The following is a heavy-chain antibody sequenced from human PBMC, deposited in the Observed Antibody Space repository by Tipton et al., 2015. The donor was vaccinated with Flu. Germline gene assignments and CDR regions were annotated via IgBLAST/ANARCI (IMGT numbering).Heavy chain of an antibody. V-gene: IGHV3-73*01. D-gene: IGHD5-24*01. CDR1: GFTFSGSA. Sequence: VQLVQSGGGLVQPGGSLKLSRAASGFTFSGSAMHWVRQASGKGLEWVGRIRSKANSYATAYAASVKGRFTISRDDSKNTAYLQMNSLKTEDTAVYYCTRNHGYNFPQIVCGMDVWGQGTTVTVSS. J-gene: IGHJ6*02. CDR2: IRSKANSYAT. CDR3: TRNHGYNFPQIVCGMDV.